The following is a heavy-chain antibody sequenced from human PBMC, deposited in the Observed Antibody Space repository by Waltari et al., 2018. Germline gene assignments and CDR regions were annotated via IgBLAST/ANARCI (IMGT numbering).Heavy chain of an antibody. CDR1: GYHFNTYG. J-gene: IGHJ6*03. V-gene: IGHV1-18*01. CDR3: ARDFWSQTSGRELSLMDV. D-gene: IGHD3-3*01. CDR2: ISPYNDDT. Sequence: QVQLVQSGAEVKKPGASVKVACRASGYHFNTYGLTWVRQAPGQGLEWMGWISPYNDDTKYSKNFQGRISMTTDLTTRTAYMELRRLRADDTAVYYCARDFWSQTSGRELSLMDVWGKGTTVTVSS.